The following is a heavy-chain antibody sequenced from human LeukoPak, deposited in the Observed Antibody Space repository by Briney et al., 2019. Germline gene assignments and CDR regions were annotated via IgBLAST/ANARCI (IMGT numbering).Heavy chain of an antibody. CDR3: ASGGDSS. D-gene: IGHD5-18*01. Sequence: PGGSLRVSCAASGFSFSTYWMSWVRQAPGKGLEWVANIKQDGSEKYYVDSVKGRFTISRDNANNSLYLQMNSLRAEDTAVYYCASGGDSSWGQGTLVTVSS. J-gene: IGHJ5*02. CDR2: IKQDGSEK. V-gene: IGHV3-7*01. CDR1: GFSFSTYW.